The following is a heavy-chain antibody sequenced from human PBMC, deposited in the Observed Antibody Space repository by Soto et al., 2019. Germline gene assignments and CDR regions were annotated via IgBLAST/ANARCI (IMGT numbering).Heavy chain of an antibody. CDR2: ISAYNGNT. D-gene: IGHD3-9*01. CDR1: GYTFTSYG. V-gene: IGHV1-18*01. CDR3: AREYDILTGYNYYYYVDV. Sequence: QVQLVQSGAEVKKPGASVKVSCKASGYTFTSYGISWVRQAPGQGREWMGWISAYNGNTNYAQKLQRRVTMTTDTSTSTAYMERRSLRSACPAVDYWAREYDILTGYNYYYYVDVWCKGTTVTGSS. J-gene: IGHJ6*03.